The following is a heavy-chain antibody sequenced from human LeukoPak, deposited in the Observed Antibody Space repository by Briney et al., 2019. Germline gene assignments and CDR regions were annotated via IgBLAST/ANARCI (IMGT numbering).Heavy chain of an antibody. CDR1: GFTVSSNY. Sequence: GGSLRLSCAASGFTVSSNYMYWVRQAPGKGLEWVANIKQDGSEKYYVDSVKGRFTISRDNAKNSLYLQMNSLRAEDTAVYYCARDEGLWFKIAGYFDYWGQGTLVTVSS. J-gene: IGHJ4*02. CDR2: IKQDGSEK. V-gene: IGHV3-7*01. D-gene: IGHD5-18*01. CDR3: ARDEGLWFKIAGYFDY.